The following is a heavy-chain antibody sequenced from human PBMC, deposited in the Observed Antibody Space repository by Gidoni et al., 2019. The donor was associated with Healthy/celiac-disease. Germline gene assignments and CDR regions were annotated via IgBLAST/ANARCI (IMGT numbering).Heavy chain of an antibody. CDR2: TNAGNGNT. V-gene: IGHV1-3*01. J-gene: IGHJ4*02. CDR3: AREVYDSSGHFDY. D-gene: IGHD3-22*01. CDR1: GYTFTSYA. Sequence: QLQLVQSGAEVQKPGASGKVSCKASGYTFTSYAMHWVRQAPGQRLEWMGWTNAGNGNTKYSQKFQGRVTITRDTSASTAYMELSSLGYEDTAVYYCAREVYDSSGHFDYWGQGTLVTVSS.